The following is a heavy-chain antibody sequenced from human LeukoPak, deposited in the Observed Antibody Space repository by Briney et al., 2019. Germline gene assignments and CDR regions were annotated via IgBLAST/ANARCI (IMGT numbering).Heavy chain of an antibody. Sequence: GGSLRLSCAASGFTFSNYAMSWVRQAPGEGLEWVSAISGSGGITYYADSVKGRVTVSRDNSKNTLYLQVNSLRAADTAVYFCAKDVQSWPTYFDYWGQGTLVTVSS. CDR1: GFTFSNYA. CDR3: AKDVQSWPTYFDY. CDR2: ISGSGGIT. V-gene: IGHV3-23*01. J-gene: IGHJ4*02. D-gene: IGHD1-1*01.